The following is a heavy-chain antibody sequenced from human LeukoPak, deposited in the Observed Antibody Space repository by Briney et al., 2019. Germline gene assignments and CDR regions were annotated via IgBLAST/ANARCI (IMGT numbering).Heavy chain of an antibody. CDR2: IKQDGSEK. J-gene: IGHJ6*03. D-gene: IGHD3-10*01. CDR1: GFTFSSYW. Sequence: PGGSLRLSCAASGFTFSSYWMSWVRQAPGKGLEWVANIKQDGSEKYCVDSVKGRFTISRDNAKNSLYLQMNSLRAEDTAVYYCARYGSGSYYWSYYYYYMDVWGKGTTVTVSS. CDR3: ARYGSGSYYWSYYYYYMDV. V-gene: IGHV3-7*01.